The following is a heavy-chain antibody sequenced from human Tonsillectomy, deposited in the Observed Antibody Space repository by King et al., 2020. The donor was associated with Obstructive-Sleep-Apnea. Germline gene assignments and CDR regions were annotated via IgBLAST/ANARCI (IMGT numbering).Heavy chain of an antibody. Sequence: LQLQESGPGLVKPSETLSLTCNVAVGSISSYFWSWISQPPGKGLKWIGDIADSGNTKYNPILKSRVTISVDTSKNQFSLKLSSVTAADTAVYSCARHELELRPFDYWGQGALVTVSS. D-gene: IGHD1-7*01. CDR2: IADSGNT. CDR1: VGSISSYF. CDR3: ARHELELRPFDY. V-gene: IGHV4-59*08. J-gene: IGHJ4*02.